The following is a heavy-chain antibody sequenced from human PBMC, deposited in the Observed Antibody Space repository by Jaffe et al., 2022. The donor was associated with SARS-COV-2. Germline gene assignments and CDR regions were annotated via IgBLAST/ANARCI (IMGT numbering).Heavy chain of an antibody. CDR3: ATEPLVFDSSGYFFERLGAFDI. J-gene: IGHJ3*02. D-gene: IGHD3-22*01. CDR1: GGSISSDNYY. Sequence: QVQLQESGPGLVKPSQTLSLTCSVSGGSISSDNYYWSWIRQPAGKGLEWIGHLYTSGNINYNPSLKSRVTISVDPSKNQFSLNLSSVTAADTAVYFCATEPLVFDSSGYFFERLGAFDIWGRGTVVTVSS. V-gene: IGHV4-61*02. CDR2: LYTSGNI.